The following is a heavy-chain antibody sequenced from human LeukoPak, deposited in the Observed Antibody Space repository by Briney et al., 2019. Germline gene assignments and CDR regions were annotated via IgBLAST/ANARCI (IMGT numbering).Heavy chain of an antibody. CDR3: ARDRGYCSTTRCYTEIDY. Sequence: GGSLRLSCAASGFTFSSYSMNWVRQAPGKGLEWVSSISSSSSYIYYADSVKGRFTISRDNAKNSLYLQMNSLRAEDTAVYYRARDRGYCSTTRCYTEIDYWGQGTLVTVSS. D-gene: IGHD2-2*02. CDR2: ISSSSSYI. J-gene: IGHJ4*02. CDR1: GFTFSSYS. V-gene: IGHV3-21*01.